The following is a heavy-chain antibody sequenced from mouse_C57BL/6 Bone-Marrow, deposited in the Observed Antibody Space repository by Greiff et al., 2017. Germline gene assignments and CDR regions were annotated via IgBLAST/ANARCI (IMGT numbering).Heavy chain of an antibody. CDR1: GFTFSSYA. CDR2: ISDGGSYT. Sequence: EVQLVESGGGLVKPGGSLKLSCAASGFTFSSYAMSWVRQTPEKRLEWVATISDGGSYTYYPDNVKGRFTISRDNAKNNLYLQMTSLRSEDTAMYYCARGYFDVWGTGTTVTVSS. J-gene: IGHJ1*03. CDR3: ARGYFDV. V-gene: IGHV5-4*01.